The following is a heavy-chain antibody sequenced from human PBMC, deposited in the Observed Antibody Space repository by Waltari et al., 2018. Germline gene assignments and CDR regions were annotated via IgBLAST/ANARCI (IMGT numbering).Heavy chain of an antibody. D-gene: IGHD6-6*01. J-gene: IGHJ4*02. Sequence: EVQLLESGGGLVQPGGSLRLSCSASGFTFSSYAMSWVRQAPGKGLEWVSAISGSGGSTYYADSVKGRFTISRDNSKNTLYLQMNSLRAEDTAVYYCAKDSSSSSCFDYWGQGTLVTVSS. CDR1: GFTFSSYA. CDR2: ISGSGGST. V-gene: IGHV3-23*01. CDR3: AKDSSSSSCFDY.